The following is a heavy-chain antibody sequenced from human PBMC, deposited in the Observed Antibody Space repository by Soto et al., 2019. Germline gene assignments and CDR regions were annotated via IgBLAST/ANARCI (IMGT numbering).Heavy chain of an antibody. J-gene: IGHJ6*02. D-gene: IGHD6-6*01. CDR2: ISYDGSNK. V-gene: IGHV3-30-3*01. CDR1: GFTFSSYA. Sequence: QVQLVESGGGVVQPGRSLRLSCAASGFTFSSYAMHWVRQAPGKGLEWVAVISYDGSNKYYADSVKGRFTISRDNSKNTLYLQMNSLRAEDTAVYYCARDEISDSSPSQPFYVAYYYYYYYRMDVWGQGTTVTVSS. CDR3: ARDEISDSSPSQPFYVAYYYYYYYRMDV.